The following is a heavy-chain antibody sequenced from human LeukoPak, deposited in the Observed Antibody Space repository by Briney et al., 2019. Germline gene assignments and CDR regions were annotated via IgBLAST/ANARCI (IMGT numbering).Heavy chain of an antibody. CDR2: ISGSGGNT. CDR1: GFTFSSHA. CDR3: ARAPHYSNYGPYYYGMDV. D-gene: IGHD4-11*01. J-gene: IGHJ6*02. Sequence: GGSLRLSCAASGFTFSSHAMSWVRQAPGKGPEWVSAISGSGGNTYYADSVKGRFTISRDNAKNSLYLQMNSLRAEDTAVYYCARAPHYSNYGPYYYGMDVWGQGTTVTVSS. V-gene: IGHV3-23*01.